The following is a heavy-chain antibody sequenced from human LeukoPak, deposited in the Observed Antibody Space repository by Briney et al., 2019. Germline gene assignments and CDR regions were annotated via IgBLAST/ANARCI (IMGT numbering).Heavy chain of an antibody. V-gene: IGHV3-23*01. J-gene: IGHJ5*02. CDR1: GFTFSTYA. Sequence: GGSLRLSCAASGFTFSTYAMTWVRQAPGKGLEWVSTISGSGGSTYYADSVKGRFTISRDNSKNTLYLQMNSLRAEDTAVYYCAKDCGSGCTWGQGTLVTVSS. CDR3: AKDCGSGCT. CDR2: ISGSGGST. D-gene: IGHD6-19*01.